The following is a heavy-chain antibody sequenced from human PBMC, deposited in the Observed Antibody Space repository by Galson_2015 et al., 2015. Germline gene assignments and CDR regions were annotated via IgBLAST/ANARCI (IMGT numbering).Heavy chain of an antibody. D-gene: IGHD3-22*01. CDR3: ARANITMIAHAFEI. CDR2: IYCSGST. J-gene: IGHJ3*02. Sequence: ETLSLTCTVSGGSISSYYWSWIRQPPGKGLEWIGYIYCSGSTNYNPSLKSRVTISVDTSKNQFSLKLSSVTAADTAVYYCARANITMIAHAFEIWGQGTMVTVSS. CDR1: GGSISSYY. V-gene: IGHV4-59*01.